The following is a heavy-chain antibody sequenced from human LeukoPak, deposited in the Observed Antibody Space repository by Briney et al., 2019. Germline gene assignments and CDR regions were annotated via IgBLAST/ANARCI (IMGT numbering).Heavy chain of an antibody. Sequence: GGSLRLSCAASGFPFSTYRMHWVRQAPGKGLVWVSHINSDGRRTNYADSVKGRFTISRDNAKNTLYLQMNSLRAEDTAVYSCAGGYGFDYWGQGTLVTVSS. D-gene: IGHD1-1*01. CDR1: GFPFSTYR. J-gene: IGHJ4*02. V-gene: IGHV3-74*01. CDR2: INSDGRRT. CDR3: AGGYGFDY.